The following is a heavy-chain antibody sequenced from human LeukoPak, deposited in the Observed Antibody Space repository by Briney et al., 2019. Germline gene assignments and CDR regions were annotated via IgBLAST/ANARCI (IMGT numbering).Heavy chain of an antibody. CDR1: GFTFSSYA. Sequence: GGSLRLSCAASGFTFSSYAMSWVRQAPGKGLEWVSAISGSGGSTYYADSVKGRFTISRDNAKNSLYLQMNSLRAEDTAVYYCARAFEYYDILTGYSATPSDYWGQGTLVTVSS. CDR3: ARAFEYYDILTGYSATPSDY. D-gene: IGHD3-9*01. CDR2: ISGSGGST. J-gene: IGHJ4*02. V-gene: IGHV3-23*01.